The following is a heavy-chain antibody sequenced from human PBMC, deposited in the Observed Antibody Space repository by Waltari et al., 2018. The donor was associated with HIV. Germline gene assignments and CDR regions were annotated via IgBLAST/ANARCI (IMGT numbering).Heavy chain of an antibody. Sequence: VQLVESGGTSVQTGGSLRLSCVVLEFTVGQYYRTGVWMELGRGLGLVSDIYRDGKGFYADPGRGRFTLSRDNSKNILGLQMNSLRVDDTAKYYCARLATHFYDGFGGGFEAYGMDVWGQGTTVIVSS. J-gene: IGHJ6*02. CDR3: ARLATHFYDGFGGGFEAYGMDV. D-gene: IGHD3-22*01. CDR1: EFTVGQYY. CDR2: IYRDGKG. V-gene: IGHV3-53*01.